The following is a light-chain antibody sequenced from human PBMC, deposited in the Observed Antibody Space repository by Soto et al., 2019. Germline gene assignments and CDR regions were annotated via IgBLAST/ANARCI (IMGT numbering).Light chain of an antibody. Sequence: EVVMTQSPATVSVSPGERATLSCRASQSVSSNLAWYQQKPGQAPRLLIYGASTRATGTPARFSGSGSGTEFTLTISSLQSEDFAVYYCQQYNNWPPKWTFGQGTRLEI. J-gene: IGKJ5*01. CDR3: QQYNNWPPKWT. CDR1: QSVSSN. CDR2: GAS. V-gene: IGKV3-15*01.